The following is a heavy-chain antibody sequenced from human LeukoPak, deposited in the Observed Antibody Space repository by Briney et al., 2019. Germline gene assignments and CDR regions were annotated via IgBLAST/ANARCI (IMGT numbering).Heavy chain of an antibody. V-gene: IGHV4-34*01. D-gene: IGHD6-13*01. CDR1: GGSFSGYY. CDR3: SRIIRYSSSWYFYLDY. CDR2: INHSGST. Sequence: SEPLTLTCAVYGGSFSGYYWSWLRQPPGKGLEWIGEINHSGSTNYNPSLKSRVTISVDTCKNHFFLKQRSLNAADTAVDYWSRIIRYSSSWYFYLDYWRQGTLVSVCS. J-gene: IGHJ4*02.